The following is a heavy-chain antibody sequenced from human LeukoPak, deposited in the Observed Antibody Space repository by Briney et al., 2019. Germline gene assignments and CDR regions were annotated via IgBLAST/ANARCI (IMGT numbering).Heavy chain of an antibody. V-gene: IGHV4-30-4*01. J-gene: IGHJ5*02. CDR1: GGSISSGDYY. CDR3: ARLYYYDSSGLNWFDP. Sequence: SETLSLTCTVSGGSISSGDYYWSWIRQPPGKGLEWIGYIYYSGSTYYNPSLKSRVTISVDTSKNQFSLKLSSVTAADTAVYYCARLYYYDSSGLNWFDPWGQGTLVTVSS. CDR2: IYYSGST. D-gene: IGHD3-22*01.